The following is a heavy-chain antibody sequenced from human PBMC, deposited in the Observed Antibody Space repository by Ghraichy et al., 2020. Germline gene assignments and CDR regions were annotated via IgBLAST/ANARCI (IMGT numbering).Heavy chain of an antibody. CDR2: IKSDGSDI. CDR1: GFTFSRHW. Sequence: CEASGFTFSRHWMSWVRQAPGKGLEWVASIKSDGSDIFYVDSVRGRFTISRDNAKNSVSLEMNSLRVEDTAVYYCARDPYGDYKYGGTDYWGQGTLVSVSS. D-gene: IGHD4-17*01. J-gene: IGHJ4*02. CDR3: ARDPYGDYKYGGTDY. V-gene: IGHV3-7*01.